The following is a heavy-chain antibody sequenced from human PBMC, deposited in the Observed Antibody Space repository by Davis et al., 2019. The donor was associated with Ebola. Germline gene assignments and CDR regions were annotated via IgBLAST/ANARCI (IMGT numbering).Heavy chain of an antibody. V-gene: IGHV3-72*01. D-gene: IGHD5-12*01. Sequence: GESLKISCAASGFTFSDHYMDWVRQAPGKGLEWVGRTRNKANSYTTEYAASVKGRFTISRDDSKNSLYLQMNSLKTEDTAVYYCTIGYSGYDFPFDYWGQGTLVTVSS. J-gene: IGHJ4*02. CDR2: TRNKANSYTT. CDR3: TIGYSGYDFPFDY. CDR1: GFTFSDHY.